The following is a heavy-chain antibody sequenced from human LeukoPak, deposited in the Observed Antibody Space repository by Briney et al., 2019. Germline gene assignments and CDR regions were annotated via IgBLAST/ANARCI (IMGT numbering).Heavy chain of an antibody. V-gene: IGHV3-21*04. CDR2: ISSSSSYI. CDR3: AREMDGIAVAGNAFDI. D-gene: IGHD6-19*01. Sequence: GGSLRLSCAASGFTFSSYSMNWVHQAPGKGLEWVSSISSSSSYIYYADSVKGRFTISRDNSKNTLYLQMNSLRAEDTAVYYCAREMDGIAVAGNAFDIWGQGTMVTVSS. J-gene: IGHJ3*02. CDR1: GFTFSSYS.